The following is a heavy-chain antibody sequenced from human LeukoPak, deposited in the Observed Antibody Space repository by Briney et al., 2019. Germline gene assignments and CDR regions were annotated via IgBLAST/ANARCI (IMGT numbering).Heavy chain of an antibody. CDR1: GYTLTELS. CDR3: ATERLWFGEVGAFDI. CDR2: FDPEDGET. D-gene: IGHD3-10*01. Sequence: ASVKVSCKASGYTLTELSMHWVRQAPGKGLEWMGGFDPEDGETIYAQKFQGRVTMTEDTSTDTAYMELSSLRSEDTAVYYCATERLWFGEVGAFDIWGQGTMVTVSS. V-gene: IGHV1-24*01. J-gene: IGHJ3*02.